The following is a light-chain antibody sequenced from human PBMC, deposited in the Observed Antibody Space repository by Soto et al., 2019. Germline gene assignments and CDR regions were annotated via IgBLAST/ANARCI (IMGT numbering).Light chain of an antibody. J-gene: IGLJ3*02. V-gene: IGLV1-44*01. CDR1: SSNIGSNT. CDR3: AAWDDSLNGPL. Sequence: QSVLNQPPSASGTPGQRVTISCSGSSSNIGSNTVNWYQQLPGTAPTLLIYSNNQRPSGVPDRFSGSKSGTSASLAVNGLQSEDEADYYCAAWDDSLNGPLFGGGTKLTVL. CDR2: SNN.